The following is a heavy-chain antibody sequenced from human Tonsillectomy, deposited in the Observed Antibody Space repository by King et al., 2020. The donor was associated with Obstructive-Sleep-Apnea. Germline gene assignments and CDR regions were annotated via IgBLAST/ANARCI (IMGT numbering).Heavy chain of an antibody. CDR3: ASPHHGGYDYYGMDV. CDR2: ISYDGSNK. V-gene: IGHV3-30*04. CDR1: GFTFSSYA. Sequence: VQLVESRGGVVQPGRSLRLSCSASGFTFSSYAMHWFRQAPGKGLEWGAIISYDGSNKYYAASVRGRVTISRDNSKKTLYLQLNSLRPEDTAVYYCASPHHGGYDYYGMDVWGQGTTVTVSS. D-gene: IGHD4-23*01. J-gene: IGHJ6*02.